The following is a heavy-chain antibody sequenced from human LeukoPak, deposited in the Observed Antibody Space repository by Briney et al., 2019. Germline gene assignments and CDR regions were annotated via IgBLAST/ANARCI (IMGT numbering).Heavy chain of an antibody. CDR1: GDSISTYH. J-gene: IGHJ5*02. V-gene: IGHV4-59*01. D-gene: IGHD5-18*01. CDR2: VQTTGTS. Sequence: SETLSLTCSVSGDSISTYHWGWIRQPPGRGLEWIGYVQTTGTSNFNPSLKSRVTITLYESKAQFSLRLTSVTAADTAVYYCVRDRHHSYGSYFDPWGQGTLVIVSS. CDR3: VRDRHHSYGSYFDP.